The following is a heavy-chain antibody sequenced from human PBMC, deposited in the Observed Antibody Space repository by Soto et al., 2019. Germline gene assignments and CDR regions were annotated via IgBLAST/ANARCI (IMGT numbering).Heavy chain of an antibody. CDR1: GGSFSGYY. CDR2: INHSGST. V-gene: IGHV4-34*01. Sequence: QVQLQQWGAGLLKPSETLSLTCAVYGGSFSGYYWSWIRQPPGKGLEWIGEINHSGSTNYNPSLKSRVTISVDTSTNPFPLELSSVTAADTAVYYCARQMTTAVPRNYYYYYGMDVWGQGTTVTVSS. D-gene: IGHD4-17*01. J-gene: IGHJ6*02. CDR3: ARQMTTAVPRNYYYYYGMDV.